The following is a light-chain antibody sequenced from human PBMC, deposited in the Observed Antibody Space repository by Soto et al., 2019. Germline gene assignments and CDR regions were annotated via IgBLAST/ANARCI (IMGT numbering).Light chain of an antibody. Sequence: DIQMTQSPSSLSASVGDRVTITCRASQSISTYLNWYQHKPGKAPKLLIYAASSLQSGVPSRFSGSGVGTDFTLTISSVQPEDFAAYYCQQSYSIPWAFGQGTEVQIK. CDR1: QSISTY. V-gene: IGKV1-39*01. CDR2: AAS. CDR3: QQSYSIPWA. J-gene: IGKJ1*01.